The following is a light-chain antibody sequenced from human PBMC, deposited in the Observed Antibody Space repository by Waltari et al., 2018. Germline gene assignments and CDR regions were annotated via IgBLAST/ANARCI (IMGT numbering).Light chain of an antibody. CDR3: CSYAGSYIWV. J-gene: IGLJ3*02. CDR2: DVN. Sequence: QSALTQPRSVSGSPGQSVAISCTGTSSDVGTYKYVSWYQQHPGKAPKLIIYDVNERPSGVPDRCSGSKSGNTASLPISGLQAEDEADYYCCSYAGSYIWVFGGGTK. CDR1: SSDVGTYKY. V-gene: IGLV2-11*01.